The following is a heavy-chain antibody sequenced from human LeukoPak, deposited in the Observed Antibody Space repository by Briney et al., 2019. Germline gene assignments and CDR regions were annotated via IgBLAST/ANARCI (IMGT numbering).Heavy chain of an antibody. CDR3: AKGGGYAPLDS. CDR1: GFTFTDSA. CDR2: ISSSGGNT. D-gene: IGHD5-12*01. V-gene: IGHV3-23*01. J-gene: IGHJ4*02. Sequence: TGGSLRLPCAASGFTFTDSAMTWVRQPPGKGLEWVSTISSSGGNTIYIDSVKDRFTISRDNSKNTLYLQMNSLRAEDSAIYYCAKGGGYAPLDSWGQGTLVTVSS.